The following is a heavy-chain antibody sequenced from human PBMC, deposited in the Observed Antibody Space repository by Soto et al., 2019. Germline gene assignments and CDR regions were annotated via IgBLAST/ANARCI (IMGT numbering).Heavy chain of an antibody. Sequence: EVQLVESGGGLVQPGGSLRLSCAASGFTFSSYEMNWVRQAPGKGLEWVSYISSSGSTIYYADSVKGRFTISRDNAKNSLYLQMNSLRAEDTAVYYCARGAPPTAMVWGYYYYGMDVWGQGTTVTVS. J-gene: IGHJ6*02. CDR2: ISSSGSTI. CDR1: GFTFSSYE. CDR3: ARGAPPTAMVWGYYYYGMDV. D-gene: IGHD5-18*01. V-gene: IGHV3-48*03.